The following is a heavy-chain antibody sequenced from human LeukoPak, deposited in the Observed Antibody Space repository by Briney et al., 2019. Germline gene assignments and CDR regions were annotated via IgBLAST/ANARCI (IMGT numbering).Heavy chain of an antibody. CDR1: GFTFSSYG. Sequence: GRSLRLSCAASGFTFSSYGMHWVRQAPGKGLERVAVISYDGSNKYYADSVKGRFTISRDNSKNTLYLQMNSLRAEETAVYYCRTMVRGVVFDYWGQGTLVTVSS. CDR2: ISYDGSNK. V-gene: IGHV3-30*03. J-gene: IGHJ4*02. CDR3: RTMVRGVVFDY. D-gene: IGHD3-10*01.